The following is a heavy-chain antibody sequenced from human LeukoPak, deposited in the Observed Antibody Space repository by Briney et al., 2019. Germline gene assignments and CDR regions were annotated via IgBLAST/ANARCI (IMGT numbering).Heavy chain of an antibody. CDR2: MYHSGSI. D-gene: IGHD1-26*01. V-gene: IGHV4-38-2*01. Sequence: PSETLSLTCAVSGYSISSGFYWGWIRQSPGKGLEWIGSMYHSGSISYNPSLKSRVTISLDTSKNQFSLKLSSVTAADTAVYFCARTQSSGIVGATTQFEYWGQGTLVTVSS. CDR1: GYSISSGFY. CDR3: ARTQSSGIVGATTQFEY. J-gene: IGHJ4*02.